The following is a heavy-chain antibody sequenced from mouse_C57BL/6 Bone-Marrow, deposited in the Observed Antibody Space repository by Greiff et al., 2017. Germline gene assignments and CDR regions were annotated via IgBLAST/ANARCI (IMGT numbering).Heavy chain of an antibody. Sequence: QVQLQQPGAELVRPGSSVKLSCKASGYTFTSYWMHWVQQRPIQGLEWIGNIDPSDSETHYNQKFKGKATLTVDNSSSTAYMQLSSLTSEDSAVXYGSRVHDCYGSSYPYYYDIDDWGTGTTVTVSS. CDR2: IDPSDSET. CDR1: GYTFTSYW. D-gene: IGHD1-1*01. V-gene: IGHV1-52*01. CDR3: SRVHDCYGSSYPYYYDIDD. J-gene: IGHJ4*01.